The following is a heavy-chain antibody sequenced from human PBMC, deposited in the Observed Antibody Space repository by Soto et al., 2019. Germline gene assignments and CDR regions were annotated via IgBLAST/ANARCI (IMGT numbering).Heavy chain of an antibody. D-gene: IGHD3-10*01. V-gene: IGHV3-23*01. CDR1: GFTFSSYA. J-gene: IGHJ4*02. CDR3: AKVFSVSRTMRWFGPGLNRTLP. CDR2: ISGSGGST. Sequence: GGSLRLSCAASGFTFSSYAMSWVRQAPGKGLEWVSAISGSGGSTYYADSVKGRFTISRDNSKNTLYLQMNSLRAEDTAVYYCAKVFSVSRTMRWFGPGLNRTLPWGQGTLVTVSS.